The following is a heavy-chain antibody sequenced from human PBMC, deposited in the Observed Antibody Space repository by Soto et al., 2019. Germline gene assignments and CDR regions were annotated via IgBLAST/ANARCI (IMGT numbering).Heavy chain of an antibody. Sequence: ASVKVSCKASGYTFTSYAMHWVRQAPGQRLEWMGWINAGNGNTKYSQKFQGRVTITRDTSASTAYMELSSLRSEDTAVYYCARVLGYCSGGSCPLYGMDVWGQGTTVTVSS. CDR1: GYTFTSYA. CDR3: ARVLGYCSGGSCPLYGMDV. V-gene: IGHV1-3*01. CDR2: INAGNGNT. J-gene: IGHJ6*02. D-gene: IGHD2-15*01.